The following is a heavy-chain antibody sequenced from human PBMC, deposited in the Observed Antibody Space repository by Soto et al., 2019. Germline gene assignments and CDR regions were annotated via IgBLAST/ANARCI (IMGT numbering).Heavy chain of an antibody. D-gene: IGHD6-13*01. CDR1: GGTFSSNA. J-gene: IGHJ6*02. Sequence: GASVKVSCKDSGGTFSSNAISWVQQAPRQGLEWMGGIIPIFGTANYAQKFQGRVTITADESTSTAYMELSSLRSEDTAVYYCARHSSQRGFYYYGMDVWGQGTTVTVSS. V-gene: IGHV1-69*13. CDR3: ARHSSQRGFYYYGMDV. CDR2: IIPIFGTA.